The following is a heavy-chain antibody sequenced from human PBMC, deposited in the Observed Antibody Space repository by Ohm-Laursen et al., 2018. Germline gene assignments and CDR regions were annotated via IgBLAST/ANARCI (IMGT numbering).Heavy chain of an antibody. CDR3: ARRNDAFDI. V-gene: IGHV3-30*03. J-gene: IGHJ3*02. CDR1: GFTFSSYG. Sequence: SLRLSCTASGFTFSSYGMHWVRQAPGKGLEWVAVISYDGSNKYYADSVKGRFTISRDNSENTLYLQMGSLIPEDTAVYYCARRNDAFDIWGQGTKVTVSS. CDR2: ISYDGSNK.